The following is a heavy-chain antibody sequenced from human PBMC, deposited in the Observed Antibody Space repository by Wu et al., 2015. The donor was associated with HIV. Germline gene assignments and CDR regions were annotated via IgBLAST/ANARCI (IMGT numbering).Heavy chain of an antibody. CDR2: YNPNTGGA. D-gene: IGHD2-2*01. J-gene: IGHJ4*02. Sequence: QVQLVQSGPEVKQPGASVKVSCKASGYTFTDFYIHWVRQAPGQRLEWVGWYNPNTGGAHSGLDFQGRVTSTGDTSISTAYMELPRLASDDTAIYYCAREGHCSTTSCLFDFWGQGVLVTVSS. CDR1: GYTFTDFY. V-gene: IGHV1-2*02. CDR3: AREGHCSTTSCLFDF.